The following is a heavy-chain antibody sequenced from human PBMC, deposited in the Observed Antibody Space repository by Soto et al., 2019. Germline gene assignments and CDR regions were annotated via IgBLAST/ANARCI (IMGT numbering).Heavy chain of an antibody. CDR1: GGSISSYY. CDR2: IYYSGST. CDR3: ARGRRDGYNIDY. D-gene: IGHD5-12*01. J-gene: IGHJ4*02. V-gene: IGHV4-59*01. Sequence: SETLSLTCTISGGSISSYYWSWIRQPPGKGLEWIGYIYYSGSTNYNPSLKSRVTISVDTSKNQFSLKLSSVTAADTAVYYCARGRRDGYNIDYWGQGTLVTVSS.